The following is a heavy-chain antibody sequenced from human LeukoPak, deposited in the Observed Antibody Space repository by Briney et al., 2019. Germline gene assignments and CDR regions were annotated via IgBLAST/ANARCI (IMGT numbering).Heavy chain of an antibody. J-gene: IGHJ4*02. V-gene: IGHV4-4*02. Sequence: SETLSLTCAVSGGSISSSNWWSWVRQPPGKGLEWIGEIYHSGSTNYNPSLKSRVTISVDKSKNQFSLELSSVTAADTAVYYCARAYCSGGSCYLVDYWGQGTLVTVSS. CDR3: ARAYCSGGSCYLVDY. CDR1: GGSISSSNW. D-gene: IGHD2-15*01. CDR2: IYHSGST.